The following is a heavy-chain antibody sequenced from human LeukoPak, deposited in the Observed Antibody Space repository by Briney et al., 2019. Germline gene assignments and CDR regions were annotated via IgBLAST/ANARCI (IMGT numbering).Heavy chain of an antibody. CDR2: IKSKSDGGKS. CDR1: GFTFSSDW. Sequence: PGGSLRLSCAASGFTFSSDWMSWVRQAPGKGLEWVGRIKSKSDGGKSDYAVKGRGRFTISREESKHTLYLQRNSLKTEDTAVYYCTTGRGYSGYDPAAADYFDYWGQGTLVTVSS. D-gene: IGHD5-12*01. J-gene: IGHJ4*01. CDR3: TTGRGYSGYDPAAADYFDY. V-gene: IGHV3-15*01.